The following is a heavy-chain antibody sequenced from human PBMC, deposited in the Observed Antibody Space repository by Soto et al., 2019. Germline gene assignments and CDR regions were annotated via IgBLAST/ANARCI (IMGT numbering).Heavy chain of an antibody. CDR3: ARERDSQQPLGY. Sequence: GGSLRLSCAASGFTFSSYSMNWVRQAPGKGLEWVSYISSSGSTIYYADSVKGRFTISRDNAKNSLYLQMNSLRAEDTAVYYCARERDSQQPLGYWGQGTLVTVSS. CDR2: ISSSGSTI. J-gene: IGHJ4*02. D-gene: IGHD6-13*01. V-gene: IGHV3-48*01. CDR1: GFTFSSYS.